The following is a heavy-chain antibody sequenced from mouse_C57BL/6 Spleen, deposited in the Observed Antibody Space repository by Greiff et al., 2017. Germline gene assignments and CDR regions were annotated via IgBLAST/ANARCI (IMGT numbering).Heavy chain of an antibody. D-gene: IGHD1-1*01. CDR1: GFTFSDYG. CDR2: ISSGSSTI. Sequence: EVMLVESGGGLVKPGGSLKLSCAASGFTFSDYGMHWVRQAPEKGLEWVAYISSGSSTIYYADTVKGRFTISRDNAKNTLFLQMTSLRSEDTAMXYCARDYYGSSWYFDVWGTGTTVTVSS. V-gene: IGHV5-17*01. CDR3: ARDYYGSSWYFDV. J-gene: IGHJ1*03.